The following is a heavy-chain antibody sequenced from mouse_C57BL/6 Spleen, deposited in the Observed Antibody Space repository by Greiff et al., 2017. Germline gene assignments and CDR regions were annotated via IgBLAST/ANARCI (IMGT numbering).Heavy chain of an antibody. D-gene: IGHD1-2*01. CDR3: ARGSYVTTAGDYAMDY. Sequence: QVQLQQSGAELAKPGASVKLSCKASGYTFTSYWMHWVQQRPGQGLEWIGYINPSSGYTKYNQKFKDKATLTADKSSSTAYMQLSSLTYEDSAVYYCARGSYVTTAGDYAMDYWGQGTSVTVSS. CDR1: GYTFTSYW. V-gene: IGHV1-7*01. J-gene: IGHJ4*01. CDR2: INPSSGYT.